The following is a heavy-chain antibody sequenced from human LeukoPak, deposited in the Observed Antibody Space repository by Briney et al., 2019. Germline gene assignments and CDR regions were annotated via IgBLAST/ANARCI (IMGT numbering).Heavy chain of an antibody. J-gene: IGHJ3*02. V-gene: IGHV1-2*02. Sequence: ASVKVSCKASGYTFTGYYMHWVRQAPGQGLEWMGWINPSSGGTNYAQQFQGRVTMTRDTSISTAYMELSRLRSNDTAVYYCARDLLGYCSSTSCYTGAFDIWGQGTMVTVSS. CDR3: ARDLLGYCSSTSCYTGAFDI. D-gene: IGHD2-2*02. CDR1: GYTFTGYY. CDR2: INPSSGGT.